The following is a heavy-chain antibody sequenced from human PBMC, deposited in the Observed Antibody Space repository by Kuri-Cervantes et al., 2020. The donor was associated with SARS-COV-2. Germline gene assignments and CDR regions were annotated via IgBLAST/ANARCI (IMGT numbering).Heavy chain of an antibody. CDR2: INHSGST. J-gene: IGHJ5*02. CDR1: GGSFSGYY. V-gene: IGHV4-34*01. Sequence: SQTLSLTCAVYGGSFSGYYWSWIRQPPGKGLEWIGEINHSGSTNYNPSLKSRVTISVDTSKNQFSLKLSSVTAADTAVYYCARGSAVVDGTGLDPWGQGTLVTVSS. D-gene: IGHD2-15*01. CDR3: ARGSAVVDGTGLDP.